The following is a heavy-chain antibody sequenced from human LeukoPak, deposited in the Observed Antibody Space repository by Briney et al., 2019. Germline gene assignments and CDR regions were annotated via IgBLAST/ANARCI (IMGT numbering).Heavy chain of an antibody. CDR1: GYTFTSYY. CDR3: ARELRAVAGTGFDP. V-gene: IGHV1-46*01. CDR2: INPSGGST. Sequence: GASVKVSCKASGYTFTSYYMHWVRQAAGRGLEGMGIINPSGGSTSYAQKCQGRVSTTRDTSTSTVYMGLSRLRSEDTAVYYCARELRAVAGTGFDPWGQGTLVTVSS. D-gene: IGHD6-19*01. J-gene: IGHJ5*02.